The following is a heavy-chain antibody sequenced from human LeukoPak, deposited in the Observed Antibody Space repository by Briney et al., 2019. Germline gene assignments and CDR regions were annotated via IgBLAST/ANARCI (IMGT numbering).Heavy chain of an antibody. V-gene: IGHV3-23*01. CDR2: ISGSGGST. Sequence: GGSLRLSCAASGFTFSSYVMSWVRQAPGKGLEWVSGISGSGGSTYYADSVKGRFTTSRDNSKNTLYLQMNSLRAEDTAVYYCAKDSTVTSLYYYYGMDVWGKGTTVTVSS. CDR3: AKDSTVTSLYYYYGMDV. CDR1: GFTFSSYV. D-gene: IGHD4-17*01. J-gene: IGHJ6*04.